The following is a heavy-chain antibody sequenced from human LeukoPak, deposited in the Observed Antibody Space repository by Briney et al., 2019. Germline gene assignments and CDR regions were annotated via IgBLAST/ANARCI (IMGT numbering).Heavy chain of an antibody. J-gene: IGHJ4*02. CDR2: IYYSGST. CDR3: ARGRYSSPFDY. D-gene: IGHD6-19*01. CDR1: GYSISSGYY. V-gene: IGHV4-38-2*02. Sequence: SETLSLTCTVSGYSISSGYYWGWIRQPPGKGLEWIGSIYYSGSTYYNPSLKSRVTVSVDTSKNQFSLKLSSVTAADTAVYYCARGRYSSPFDYWGQGTLVTVSS.